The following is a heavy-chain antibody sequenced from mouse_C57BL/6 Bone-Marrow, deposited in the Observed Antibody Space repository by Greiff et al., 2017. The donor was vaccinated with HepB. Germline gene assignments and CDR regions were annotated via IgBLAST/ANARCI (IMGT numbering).Heavy chain of an antibody. V-gene: IGHV1-59*01. J-gene: IGHJ1*03. CDR3: ASGYSV. Sequence: QVQLQQPGAELVRPGTSVKLSCKASGYTFTSYWMHWVKQRPGQGLEWIGMIDPSDSYTNYNQKFKGKATLTVDTSSSTAYMQLSSLTSEDSAVYYCASGYSVWGRGTAVTVSS. CDR2: IDPSDSYT. CDR1: GYTFTSYW.